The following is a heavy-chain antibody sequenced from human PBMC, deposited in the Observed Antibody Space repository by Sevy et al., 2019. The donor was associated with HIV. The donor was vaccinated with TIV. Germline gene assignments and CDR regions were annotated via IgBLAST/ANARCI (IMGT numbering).Heavy chain of an antibody. CDR2: IYGSGGVT. J-gene: IGHJ3*02. Sequence: GGSLRLSCKPSGFTFTSYAMNWVRQAPGKGLEWISTIYGSGGVTYYADSVKGRFTISRDKSKNTLYLKMNSLRTEDTALYYCAGGRYDSSGSFDALDIWGQGTMVTVSS. CDR3: AGGRYDSSGSFDALDI. CDR1: GFTFTSYA. V-gene: IGHV3-23*01. D-gene: IGHD3-22*01.